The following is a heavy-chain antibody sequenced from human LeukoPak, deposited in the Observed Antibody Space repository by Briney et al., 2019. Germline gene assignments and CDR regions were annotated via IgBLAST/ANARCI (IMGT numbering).Heavy chain of an antibody. Sequence: SETLSLTCAVYGGSFSGYYWTWIRQPPGKGLGWIGEISHSGSTNYNPSLKNRVTISLDTSKNQFSLKLSSVTAADTAVYYCARGQPDCSGGSCSLNWFDPWGQGTLVTVSS. CDR1: GGSFSGYY. J-gene: IGHJ5*02. V-gene: IGHV4-34*01. D-gene: IGHD2-15*01. CDR3: ARGQPDCSGGSCSLNWFDP. CDR2: ISHSGST.